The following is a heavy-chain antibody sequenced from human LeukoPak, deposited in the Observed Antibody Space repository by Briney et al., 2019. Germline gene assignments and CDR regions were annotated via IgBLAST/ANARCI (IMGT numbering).Heavy chain of an antibody. Sequence: NVSGPTLLHPTQTLTLTCTFSGFLLSTRGVGVGWIRQPPGKALEWHALLNLDDDKRYSPSLKSRLTITKDTSKNQVVLTMTNMDPVDTATYYCAHRRGDDNFDYWGQGTLVTVSS. V-gene: IGHV2-5*02. J-gene: IGHJ4*02. CDR1: GFLLSTRGVG. CDR3: AHRRGDDNFDY. CDR2: LNLDDDK. D-gene: IGHD2-21*01.